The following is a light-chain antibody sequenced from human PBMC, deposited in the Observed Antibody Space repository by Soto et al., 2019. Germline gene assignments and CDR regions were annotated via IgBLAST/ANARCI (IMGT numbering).Light chain of an antibody. V-gene: IGKV3-15*01. J-gene: IGKJ4*01. CDR2: GAS. CDR3: QQTRSYPST. Sequence: EIEMTQSPATLSLAPGERVTLSCRASESVSTNLAWYQQKAGQAPRLLIYGASTRATGIPARFSGSGSGTEFTLTISGLQSEDFAVYYCQQTRSYPSTFGGGTKVDIK. CDR1: ESVSTN.